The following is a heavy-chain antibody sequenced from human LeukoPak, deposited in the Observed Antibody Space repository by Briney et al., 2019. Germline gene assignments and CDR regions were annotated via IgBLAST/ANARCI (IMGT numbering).Heavy chain of an antibody. Sequence: ASLKLSCKASGYTFSSYGISWVRQAPGQELEWMGWISAYNGNTNYAQKLQGRVTLTTDTSTSTASMELRSLRSDDNAVYYFGRGYPTDYSNDVWFDPWGQGTLVTVSS. CDR2: ISAYNGNT. J-gene: IGHJ5*02. CDR3: GRGYPTDYSNDVWFDP. D-gene: IGHD4-11*01. V-gene: IGHV1-18*01. CDR1: GYTFSSYG.